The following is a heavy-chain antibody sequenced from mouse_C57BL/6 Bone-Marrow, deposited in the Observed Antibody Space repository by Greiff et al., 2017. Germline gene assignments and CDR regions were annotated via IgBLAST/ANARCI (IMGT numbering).Heavy chain of an antibody. CDR3: AITTVVPY. CDR1: GYTFTSYW. Sequence: QVQLKASGAELVRPGTSVKLSCKASGYTFTSYWMHWVKQRPGQGLEWIGVIDPSDSYTNYNQKFKGKAHLTVDTSSSTAYMHLSCLTSDDSAVYYCAITTVVPYWGQGTTRTVAA. V-gene: IGHV1-59*01. D-gene: IGHD1-1*01. CDR2: IDPSDSYT. J-gene: IGHJ2*01.